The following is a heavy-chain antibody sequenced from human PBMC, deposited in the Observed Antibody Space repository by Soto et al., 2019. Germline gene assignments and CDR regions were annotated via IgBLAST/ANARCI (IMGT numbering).Heavy chain of an antibody. CDR3: ASSPQVDTAIPYFDY. CDR2: IYYSGST. D-gene: IGHD5-18*01. V-gene: IGHV4-30-4*01. J-gene: IGHJ4*02. Sequence: QVQLQESGPGLVKPSQTLSLTCTVSDGSISSGDYYWSWIRQPPGKGLEWIGYIYYSGSTYYNPSLKSRVTISVDTSKNQFSLKLSSVTAADTAVYYCASSPQVDTAIPYFDYWGQGTLVTVSS. CDR1: DGSISSGDYY.